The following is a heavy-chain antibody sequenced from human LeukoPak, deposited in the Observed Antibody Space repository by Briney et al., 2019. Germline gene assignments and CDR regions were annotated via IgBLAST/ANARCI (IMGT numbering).Heavy chain of an antibody. CDR3: AREGWSGYYSYGAFDI. V-gene: IGHV1-18*01. Sequence: ASVKVSCKASGYTFTSYGISWVRQAPGQGEEGMGWISAYNGNTNYAQKLQGRVTMTTDTSTSTAYIELRSLRSDDTAVYYCAREGWSGYYSYGAFDIWGQGTMVTASS. CDR1: GYTFTSYG. CDR2: ISAYNGNT. J-gene: IGHJ3*02. D-gene: IGHD3-3*01.